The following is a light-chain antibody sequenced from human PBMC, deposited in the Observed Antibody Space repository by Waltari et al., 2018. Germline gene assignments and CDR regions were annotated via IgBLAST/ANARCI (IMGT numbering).Light chain of an antibody. CDR1: SLRNYY. J-gene: IGLJ2*01. V-gene: IGLV3-19*01. CDR2: AKD. CDR3: PSPDIHGNPGV. Sequence: SYELTQDPDVSVALGQTVRITCQGDSLRNYYANWHQQKPGQAPVLGIYAKDQRPSGIPDRFSGSSSRNTASLIITGAPAEDEAYYFRPSPDIHGNPGVLGRGTQLTLL.